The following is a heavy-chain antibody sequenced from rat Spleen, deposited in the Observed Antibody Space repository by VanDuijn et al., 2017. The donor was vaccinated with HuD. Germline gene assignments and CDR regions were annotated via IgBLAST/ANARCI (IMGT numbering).Heavy chain of an antibody. CDR3: ATSEGVHYYLPFAY. J-gene: IGHJ3*01. CDR2: ISYSGST. Sequence: EVQLQESGPGLVKPSQSLSLTCSVTGYSITSNYWGWIRKFPGNKMEWIGHISYSGSTSYNPSLKSRISITRDTSKNQFFLQVNSVSTEDTATYYCATSEGVHYYLPFAYWGQGTLVTVSS. D-gene: IGHD1-1*01. CDR1: GYSITSNY. V-gene: IGHV3-1*01.